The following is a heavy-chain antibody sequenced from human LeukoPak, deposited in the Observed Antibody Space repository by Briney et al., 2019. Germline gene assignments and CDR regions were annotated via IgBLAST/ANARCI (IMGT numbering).Heavy chain of an antibody. CDR3: AREGEVTAIGWFDP. Sequence: GASVKVSCKASGGTFSSYAISWVRQAPGQGLEWMGRIIPVLGIANYAQKFQGRVTITADKSTSTAYMELSSLRSEDTAVYYCAREGEVTAIGWFDPWGQGTLVTVSS. V-gene: IGHV1-69*04. CDR2: IIPVLGIA. D-gene: IGHD2-21*02. J-gene: IGHJ5*02. CDR1: GGTFSSYA.